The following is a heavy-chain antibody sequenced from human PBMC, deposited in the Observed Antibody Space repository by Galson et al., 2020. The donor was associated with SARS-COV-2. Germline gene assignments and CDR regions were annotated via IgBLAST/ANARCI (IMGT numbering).Heavy chain of an antibody. CDR1: GGSIRSHY. D-gene: IGHD6-19*01. CDR3: ARHPQGTGGWSYYFDY. Sequence: SETLTLTCSVSGGSIRSHYWSWIRQSPGKDLEGIGYIYHIGSTNYNPSHKRRVTMSIHRSKNQFSMNLKSVTTADTAMYFCARHPQGTGGWSYYFDYWGQGTMVTVSS. V-gene: IGHV4-59*11. CDR2: IYHIGST. J-gene: IGHJ4*02.